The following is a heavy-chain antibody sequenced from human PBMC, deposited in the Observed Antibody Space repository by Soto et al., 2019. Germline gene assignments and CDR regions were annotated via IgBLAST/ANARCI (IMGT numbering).Heavy chain of an antibody. CDR3: ASQLESTTYFDY. J-gene: IGHJ4*02. D-gene: IGHD1-1*01. Sequence: LPLQESGPGLVKPSETLSLTCTVSGGSLRNSDYFWAWMRQPPGKGLDWVGTISHTGSPRYNPSLKSRVTISVDTSKTQFSLRLPSVTAADTAVFYCASQLESTTYFDYWGRGTLVTVSS. CDR2: ISHTGSP. V-gene: IGHV4-39*01. CDR1: GGSLRNSDYF.